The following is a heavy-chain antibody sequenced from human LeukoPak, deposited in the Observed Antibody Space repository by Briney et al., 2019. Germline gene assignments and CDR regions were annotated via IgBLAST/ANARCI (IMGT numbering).Heavy chain of an antibody. CDR1: RFIFSSYW. V-gene: IGHV3-7*01. D-gene: IGHD3-10*01. Sequence: GGSLRLSCVASRFIFSSYWMSWVRQAPGKGLEWVANIKQDGSEKHYVDSVKGRFTISRDNTNNSLFLQMDSLRAEDTAFYYCSREDYFGSGSPAYWGQGTLVTVSS. CDR3: SREDYFGSGSPAY. J-gene: IGHJ4*02. CDR2: IKQDGSEK.